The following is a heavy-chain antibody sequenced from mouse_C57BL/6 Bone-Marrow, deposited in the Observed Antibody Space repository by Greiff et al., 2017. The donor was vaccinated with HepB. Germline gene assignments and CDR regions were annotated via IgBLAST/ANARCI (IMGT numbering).Heavy chain of an antibody. Sequence: QVQLQQPGTELVKPGASVKLSCKASGYTFTSYWMHWVKQRPGQGLEWIGNIYPSNGGTNYNEKFKSKATLTVDKSSSTAYLQLSSLTSEDSAVYYCAREGGLGLFDYWGQGTTLTVSS. CDR2: IYPSNGGT. J-gene: IGHJ2*01. V-gene: IGHV1-53*01. CDR3: AREGGLGLFDY. CDR1: GYTFTSYW. D-gene: IGHD4-1*01.